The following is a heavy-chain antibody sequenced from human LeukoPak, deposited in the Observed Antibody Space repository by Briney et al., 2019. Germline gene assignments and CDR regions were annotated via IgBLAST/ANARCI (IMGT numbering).Heavy chain of an antibody. V-gene: IGHV4-59*10. CDR1: GGSFSGYN. CDR2: LDTSGKT. Sequence: SETLSLTCAVYGGSFSGYNWNWIRQPAGEGLEWIGRLDTSGKTKYNPSLKSRVTMSVVTSKNQFSLKLTSVTAADAAVYYCATSSWLRDVNFDSWGQGTLVTVSS. CDR3: ATSSWLRDVNFDS. J-gene: IGHJ4*02. D-gene: IGHD6-13*01.